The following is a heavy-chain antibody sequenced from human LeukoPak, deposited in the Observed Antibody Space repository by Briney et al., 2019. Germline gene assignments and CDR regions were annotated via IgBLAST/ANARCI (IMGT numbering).Heavy chain of an antibody. CDR1: GFTFSSYS. CDR3: ARGGLNFDAFDI. D-gene: IGHD1-7*01. CDR2: IGSRSAYT. V-gene: IGHV3-21*01. Sequence: GGSLRLCRAASGFTFSSYSMNWVRQAPGKGLEWVSSIGSRSAYTYYADSVKGRFTISRDNTKNSLYLQMNSLRAGDTAVYYCARGGLNFDAFDIWGQGTMVTVSS. J-gene: IGHJ3*02.